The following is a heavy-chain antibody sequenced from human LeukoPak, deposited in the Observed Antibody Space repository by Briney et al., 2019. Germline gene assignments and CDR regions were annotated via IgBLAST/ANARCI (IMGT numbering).Heavy chain of an antibody. CDR1: GFTFSSYT. V-gene: IGHV3-23*01. Sequence: GGSLRLSRAVSGFTFSSYTMRWVRQAPGKGLEWVSGISGSGGSTSYADSVKGRFTISRDNSKNTLYLQMNSLTAEDTAVYYCAKDYSSNGDIAHWGQGTLVTVSS. J-gene: IGHJ4*02. CDR2: ISGSGGST. D-gene: IGHD4-11*01. CDR3: AKDYSSNGDIAH.